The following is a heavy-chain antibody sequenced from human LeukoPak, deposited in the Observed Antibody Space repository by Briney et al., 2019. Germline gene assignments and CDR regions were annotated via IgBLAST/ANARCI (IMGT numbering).Heavy chain of an antibody. V-gene: IGHV3-30*02. D-gene: IGHD2-15*01. CDR1: GFTFSTYG. Sequence: PGGSLRLSCAASGFTFSTYGMHWVRQAPGKGLEWVAFIRYDGSNKYYADSVKGRFTISRDISKNTLYLQMNSLRAEDTAVYYCARAEDYCSGGSCYSVYLDYWGQGTLVTVSS. CDR3: ARAEDYCSGGSCYSVYLDY. J-gene: IGHJ4*02. CDR2: IRYDGSNK.